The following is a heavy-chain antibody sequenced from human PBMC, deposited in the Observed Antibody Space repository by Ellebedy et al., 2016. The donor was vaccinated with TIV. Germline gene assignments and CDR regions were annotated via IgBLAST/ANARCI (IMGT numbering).Heavy chain of an antibody. CDR3: ARLREQSAYYGMDV. CDR1: GDYFTTYW. CDR2: IYPGDSDT. D-gene: IGHD1-26*01. V-gene: IGHV5-51*01. Sequence: GGSLRLSCKVSGDYFTTYWIAWVRQRPGKGLEYMGIIYPGDSDTRYSPSFQGQVTISADKSISTAYLQWNSLKASDTAMYYCARLREQSAYYGMDVWGQGTPVTVSS. J-gene: IGHJ6*02.